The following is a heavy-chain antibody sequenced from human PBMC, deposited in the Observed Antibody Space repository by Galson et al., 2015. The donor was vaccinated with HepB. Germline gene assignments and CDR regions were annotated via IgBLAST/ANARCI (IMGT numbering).Heavy chain of an antibody. D-gene: IGHD2-2*01. V-gene: IGHV6-1*01. J-gene: IGHJ4*02. CDR3: AKSVVPAASRDYYFDY. Sequence: CAISGDSVSSNSAAWNWIRQSPSRGLEWLGRTYYRSKWYNDYAVSVKSRITINPDTSKNQFSLQLNSVTPEDTAVYYCAKSVVPAASRDYYFDYWGQGTLVTVSS. CDR2: TYYRSKWYN. CDR1: GDSVSSNSAA.